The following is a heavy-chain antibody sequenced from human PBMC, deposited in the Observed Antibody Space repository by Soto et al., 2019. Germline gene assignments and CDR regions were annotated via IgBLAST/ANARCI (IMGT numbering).Heavy chain of an antibody. CDR1: GGSINSGY. CDR3: ARVGSSDDILTGYRDAFEI. Sequence: SETLSLTCTVSGGSINSGYWSWIRQSPGKGLEWIGYIYYRGTTNYNSSLRSRVTISVDTSKNQFSLKLSSVTAADTAVYFCARVGSSDDILTGYRDAFEIWGQGTMVTVSS. CDR2: IYYRGTT. V-gene: IGHV4-59*12. D-gene: IGHD3-9*01. J-gene: IGHJ3*02.